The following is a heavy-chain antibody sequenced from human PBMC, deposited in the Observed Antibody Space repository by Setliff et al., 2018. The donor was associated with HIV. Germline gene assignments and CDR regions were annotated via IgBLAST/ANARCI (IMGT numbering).Heavy chain of an antibody. CDR2: IYHTGIT. CDR3: ARARYIVIRGDAGMDV. CDR1: GGSISSGDYY. V-gene: IGHV4-30-4*08. J-gene: IGHJ6*02. Sequence: PSETLSLTCTVSGGSISSGDYYWSWIRQPPGKGLEWIGYIYHTGITYYNPSLKSRPTLSVDTSKNQVSLKLSSVTASDTAVYYCARARYIVIRGDAGMDVWGPGTTVTVSS. D-gene: IGHD3-10*01.